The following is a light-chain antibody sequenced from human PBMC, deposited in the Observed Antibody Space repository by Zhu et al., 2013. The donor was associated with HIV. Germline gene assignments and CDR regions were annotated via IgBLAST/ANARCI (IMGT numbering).Light chain of an antibody. Sequence: EIVLTQSPATLSMSPGERATLSCRASQSVGSSITWYQQKPGQAPRLLIHGASSRATGIPDRFSGSGSGTYFTLTISRLEPEDFAVYYCHQYGSSHTFGQGTRLEIK. V-gene: IGKV3-20*01. CDR3: HQYGSSHT. CDR1: QSVGSS. CDR2: GAS. J-gene: IGKJ5*01.